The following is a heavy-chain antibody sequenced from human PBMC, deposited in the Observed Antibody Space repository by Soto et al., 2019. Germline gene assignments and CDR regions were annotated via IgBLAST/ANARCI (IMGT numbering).Heavy chain of an antibody. V-gene: IGHV1-46*01. Sequence: GTSVKLSCEACGDWFTSYYMHWVRQAPRQGLEWMGIIKPSGGSTSYAQKFQGRVTMTRDTSTSTVYMELSSLRSEDTAVYYCARDSSYGGSPEYFFDSWGQGTPVTVSS. D-gene: IGHD2-15*01. CDR3: ARDSSYGGSPEYFFDS. CDR1: GDWFTSYY. CDR2: IKPSGGST. J-gene: IGHJ4*02.